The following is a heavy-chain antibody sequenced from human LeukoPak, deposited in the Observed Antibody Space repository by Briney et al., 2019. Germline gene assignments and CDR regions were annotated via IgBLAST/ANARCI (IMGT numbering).Heavy chain of an antibody. J-gene: IGHJ4*02. Sequence: PSETLSLTCTVSGGSISSYYWSWIRQPPGKGLEWIGYIYYSGSTNYNPSLKSRVTISVDTSKNQFSLKLSSVTAADTAVYYCARAVEDCTNGVCYFDYWGQGTLVTVSS. D-gene: IGHD2-8*01. CDR3: ARAVEDCTNGVCYFDY. CDR1: GGSISSYY. V-gene: IGHV4-59*12. CDR2: IYYSGST.